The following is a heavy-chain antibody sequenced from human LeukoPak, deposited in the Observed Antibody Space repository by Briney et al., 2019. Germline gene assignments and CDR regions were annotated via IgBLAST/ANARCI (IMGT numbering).Heavy chain of an antibody. D-gene: IGHD1-26*01. Sequence: ASVKVSCKASGYTFTGYYMHWVRQAPGQGLEWMGWINPNSGGTNYAQKFQGRIAMTRDTSASTVYVELSSLRAEDTALYYCAKVSGSYYHFDYWGQGTLVTVSS. J-gene: IGHJ4*02. CDR2: INPNSGGT. V-gene: IGHV1-2*02. CDR1: GYTFTGYY. CDR3: AKVSGSYYHFDY.